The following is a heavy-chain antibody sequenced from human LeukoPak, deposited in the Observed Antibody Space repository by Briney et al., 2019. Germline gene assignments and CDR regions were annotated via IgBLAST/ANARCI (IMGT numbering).Heavy chain of an antibody. Sequence: GESLKISCKGSGYSFTSYWIGWVRQMPGKGLEWMGIIYPGDSDTRYSPSFQGQVTISADKSISTAYLQWSSLKASDTAMYYCASQGTPGNYYYYMDVWGKGTTVTVSS. CDR1: GYSFTSYW. J-gene: IGHJ6*03. CDR3: ASQGTPGNYYYYMDV. V-gene: IGHV5-51*01. CDR2: IYPGDSDT. D-gene: IGHD1-7*01.